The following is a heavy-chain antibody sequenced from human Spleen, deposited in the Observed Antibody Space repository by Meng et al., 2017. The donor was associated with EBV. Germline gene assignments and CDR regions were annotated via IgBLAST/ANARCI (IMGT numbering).Heavy chain of an antibody. V-gene: IGHV4-30-2*01. CDR3: VRNTQYGSLYYFDT. Sequence: QLQRVGLALGLAQSSQPLSLPCAVSGGSISSGGYSGSWIRQPPGKGLEWIGYIYQSGSTFYNPSLRSRVTISLDRSNNQFSLKLNSVTAADTAVYYCVRNTQYGSLYYFDTWGQGTLVTVSS. J-gene: IGHJ4*02. CDR2: IYQSGST. D-gene: IGHD2-8*01. CDR1: GGSISSGGYS.